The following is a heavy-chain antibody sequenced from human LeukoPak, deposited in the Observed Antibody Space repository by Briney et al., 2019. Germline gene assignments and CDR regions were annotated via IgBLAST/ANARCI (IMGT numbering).Heavy chain of an antibody. CDR1: GGSISSYY. J-gene: IGHJ3*02. V-gene: IGHV4-59*01. CDR2: IYYSGST. D-gene: IGHD2-15*01. Sequence: PSETLSLTCTVSGGSISSYYWSWIRQPPGKGLEWIGYIYYSGSTNYNPSLKSRVTISVDTSKNQFSLNLSSVTAADTAVYYCARDGGLSGDAFDIWGQGTMVTVSS. CDR3: ARDGGLSGDAFDI.